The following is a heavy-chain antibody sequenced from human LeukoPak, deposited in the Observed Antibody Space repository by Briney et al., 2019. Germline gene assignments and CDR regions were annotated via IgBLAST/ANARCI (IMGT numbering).Heavy chain of an antibody. Sequence: SETLPLTCTVSGGSISSGSYYWSWIRQPAGKGLEWIGRIYTSGSTNYNPSLKSRVTISVDTSKNQFSLKLRSVTAADTAVYYCARDANLYLYCGGDCYSLPDAFDIWGQGTMVTVSS. D-gene: IGHD2-21*02. CDR2: IYTSGST. V-gene: IGHV4-61*02. CDR3: ARDANLYLYCGGDCYSLPDAFDI. CDR1: GGSISSGSYY. J-gene: IGHJ3*02.